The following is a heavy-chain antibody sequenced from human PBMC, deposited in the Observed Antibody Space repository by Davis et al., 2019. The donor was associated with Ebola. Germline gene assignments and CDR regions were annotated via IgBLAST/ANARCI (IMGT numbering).Heavy chain of an antibody. CDR3: ARRGYYYDSSGYYSGAFDI. CDR1: GGSISSGGYY. V-gene: IGHV4-61*08. Sequence: GSLRLSCTVSGGSISSGGYYWSWIRQPPGKGLEWIGYIYYSGSTNYNPSLKSRVTISVDTSKNQFSLKLSSVTAADTAVYYCARRGYYYDSSGYYSGAFDIWGQGTMVTVSS. D-gene: IGHD3-22*01. CDR2: IYYSGST. J-gene: IGHJ3*02.